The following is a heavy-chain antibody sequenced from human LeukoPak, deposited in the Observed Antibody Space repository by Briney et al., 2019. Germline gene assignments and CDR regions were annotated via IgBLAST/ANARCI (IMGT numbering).Heavy chain of an antibody. CDR1: GFTVSSNY. CDR2: IYSGGST. CDR3: AKDIWGDYYNAFDI. D-gene: IGHD3-3*01. V-gene: IGHV3-53*01. Sequence: PGGSLRLSCAASGFTVSSNYMSWVRQAPGKGLEWVSVIYSGGSTYYADSVKGRFTISRDNSKNTLYLQMNSLRAEDTAVYYCAKDIWGDYYNAFDIWGQGTMVTVSS. J-gene: IGHJ3*02.